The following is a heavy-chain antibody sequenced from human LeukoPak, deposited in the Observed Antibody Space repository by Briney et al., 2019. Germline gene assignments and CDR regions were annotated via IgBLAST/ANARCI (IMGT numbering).Heavy chain of an antibody. V-gene: IGHV3-53*01. D-gene: IGHD3-22*01. Sequence: GGSLRLSCAASGFTVSSNYMSWVRQAPGKGLEWVSVIYSEGSTYYADSVKGRFTISRDNSKSTLYLQMNSLRAEDTAVYYCARDRGYYDSSGYSPSIWGQGTMVTVSS. CDR1: GFTVSSNY. CDR2: IYSEGST. CDR3: ARDRGYYDSSGYSPSI. J-gene: IGHJ3*02.